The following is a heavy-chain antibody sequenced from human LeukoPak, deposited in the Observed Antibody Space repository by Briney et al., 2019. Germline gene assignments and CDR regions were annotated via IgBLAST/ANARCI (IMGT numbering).Heavy chain of an antibody. V-gene: IGHV3-30-3*01. CDR3: ARDGSRNKRDDAFDI. CDR1: GFTFSSYA. Sequence: GGSLRLSCAASGFTFSSYAMHWVRQAPSKGLEWVAVISYDGSNKYYADSVKGRFTISRDNSKNTLYLQMNSLRAEDTAVYYCARDGSRNKRDDAFDIWGQGTMVTVSS. CDR2: ISYDGSNK. J-gene: IGHJ3*02. D-gene: IGHD1-26*01.